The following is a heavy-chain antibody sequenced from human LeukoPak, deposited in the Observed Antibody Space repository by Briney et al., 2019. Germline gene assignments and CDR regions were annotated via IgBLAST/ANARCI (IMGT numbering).Heavy chain of an antibody. CDR1: GGSISSSSYY. Sequence: SETLSLTCTVSGGSISSSSYYWGWIRQPPGKGLEWIGSIYYSGSTYYNPSLKSRVIISVDTSKNQFSLKLSSVTAADTAVYYCARGDGDYRARIRGQGAMVTVSS. CDR3: ARGDGDYRARI. D-gene: IGHD4-17*01. CDR2: IYYSGST. V-gene: IGHV4-39*01. J-gene: IGHJ3*02.